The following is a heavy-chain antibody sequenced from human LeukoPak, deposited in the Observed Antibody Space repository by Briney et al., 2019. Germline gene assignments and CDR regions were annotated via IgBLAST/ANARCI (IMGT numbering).Heavy chain of an antibody. D-gene: IGHD3-22*01. V-gene: IGHV4-39*07. CDR2: IYYSGST. J-gene: IGHJ6*02. CDR1: GDSISRTHYS. Sequence: SETLSLTCTASGDSISRTHYSWGWIRQPPGKGLEWIGSIYYSGSTYYNPSLKSRVTISVDTSMQQFSLRLSSVTAADTAVYYCARADDSVTYYGMDVWGQGTTVTVSS. CDR3: ARADDSVTYYGMDV.